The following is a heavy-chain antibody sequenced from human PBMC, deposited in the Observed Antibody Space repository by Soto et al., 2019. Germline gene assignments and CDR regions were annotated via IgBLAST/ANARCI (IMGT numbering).Heavy chain of an antibody. Sequence: SVQVSCTASGFTFTSSAVQWARQARGQRLEWIGWIVVGSGNTNYAQKFQERVTITRDMSTSTAYMELSSLRSEDTAVYYCAAGDYYGEDSYFGMDVWGQRSMVTVSS. D-gene: IGHD4-17*01. CDR3: AAGDYYGEDSYFGMDV. J-gene: IGHJ6*02. CDR1: GFTFTSSA. CDR2: IVVGSGNT. V-gene: IGHV1-58*01.